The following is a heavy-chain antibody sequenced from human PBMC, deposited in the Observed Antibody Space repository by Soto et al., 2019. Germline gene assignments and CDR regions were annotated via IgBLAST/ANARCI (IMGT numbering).Heavy chain of an antibody. D-gene: IGHD3-22*01. V-gene: IGHV1-69*13. Sequence: ASVKVSCKASGGTFSSYAISWVRQAPGQGLEWMGGIIPNFGTANYAQKFQGRVTITADESTSTAYMELSSLRSEDTAVYYCASYYYDSSASSKQFDYWGQGTLVTVSS. CDR2: IIPNFGTA. CDR1: GGTFSSYA. J-gene: IGHJ4*02. CDR3: ASYYYDSSASSKQFDY.